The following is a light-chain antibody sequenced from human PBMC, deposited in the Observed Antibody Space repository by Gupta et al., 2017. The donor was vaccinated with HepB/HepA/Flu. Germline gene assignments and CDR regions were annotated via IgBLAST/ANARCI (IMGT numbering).Light chain of an antibody. CDR3: QQGFKAPIT. CDR2: YAS. V-gene: IGKV1-39*01. CDR1: QSIRNY. J-gene: IGKJ5*01. Sequence: IQMSQSPSSLSASVGDRVTITCRASQSIRNYLSWYQQKPGKAPKLLIYYASTLQNEVPSRFSGSGSGTEFTLTISSLQPEDFAAYYCQQGFKAPITFGQGTLLEIK.